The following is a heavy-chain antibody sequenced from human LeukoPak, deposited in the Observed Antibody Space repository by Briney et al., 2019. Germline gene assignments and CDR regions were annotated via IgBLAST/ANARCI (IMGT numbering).Heavy chain of an antibody. CDR2: INADGDA. CDR3: TRDRAGRQAWVEFDL. Sequence: GGSLRLTCTVSGFTVTSELMDWVRQAPGKGPERVALINADGDAVYADSAKGRFTISRDTSRNMVYLQMNSLRPEDSAVYYCTRDRAGRQAWVEFDLWGQGTLVTVSS. V-gene: IGHV3-53*05. CDR1: GFTVTSEL. D-gene: IGHD3-10*01. J-gene: IGHJ5*02.